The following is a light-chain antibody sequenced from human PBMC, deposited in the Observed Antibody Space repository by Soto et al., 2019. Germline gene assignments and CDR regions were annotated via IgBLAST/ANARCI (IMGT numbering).Light chain of an antibody. J-gene: IGLJ1*01. Sequence: QSALTQPASVSGSPGQSITISCTGTSSDVGDYNYVSWYQQHPGKAPKLMIYEVSNRPSGVPDRFSGSKSGNTASLTVSGLQAADEADYFCKSYAGSNTYVFGSGTKVTVL. V-gene: IGLV2-8*01. CDR1: SSDVGDYNY. CDR3: KSYAGSNTYV. CDR2: EVS.